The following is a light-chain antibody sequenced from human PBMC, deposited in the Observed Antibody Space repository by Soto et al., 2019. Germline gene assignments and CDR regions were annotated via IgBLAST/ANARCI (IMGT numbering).Light chain of an antibody. J-gene: IGKJ2*01. CDR2: AST. Sequence: XSASVGDRVTVTCRTSQSVNSYLNWYQQKPGRAPKLLIYASTNLQSGVPTRFSGSGFGTYFSLTISSLQPEDFATYYCQQSYSSLYTFGQGTKLEIK. CDR3: QQSYSSLYT. V-gene: IGKV1-39*01. CDR1: QSVNSY.